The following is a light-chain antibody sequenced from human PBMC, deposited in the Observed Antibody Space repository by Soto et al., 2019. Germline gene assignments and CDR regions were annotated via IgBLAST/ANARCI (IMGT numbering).Light chain of an antibody. V-gene: IGKV3-11*01. CDR1: QNISNY. J-gene: IGKJ1*01. CDR3: HQRQSWPRT. Sequence: IVFTQSPATLSLSPGTRATLSCRASQNISNYLIWYPQQPGQAPRLLIYDVSNRATGIPARFSASGTGTDFTLTISDVQPEDFAVYYCHQRQSWPRTFGQGTKVDIK. CDR2: DVS.